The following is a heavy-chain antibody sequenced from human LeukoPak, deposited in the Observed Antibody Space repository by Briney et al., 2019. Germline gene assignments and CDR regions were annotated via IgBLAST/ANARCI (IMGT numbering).Heavy chain of an antibody. V-gene: IGHV3-23*01. J-gene: IGHJ6*03. CDR3: AKINSGYAQGYMDV. CDR2: ISGSGGST. D-gene: IGHD5-12*01. Sequence: GGSPRLSCAASGFTFSSYAMSWVRQAPGKGLEWVSAISGSGGSTYYADSVKGRFTISRDNSKNTLYLQMNSLRAEDTAVYYCAKINSGYAQGYMDVWGKGTTVTVSS. CDR1: GFTFSSYA.